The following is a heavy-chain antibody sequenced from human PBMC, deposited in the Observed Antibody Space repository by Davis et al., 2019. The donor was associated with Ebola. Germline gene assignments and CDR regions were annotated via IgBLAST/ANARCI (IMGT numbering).Heavy chain of an antibody. CDR3: ARGPYSYYFDY. CDR1: GGSNSSYY. D-gene: IGHD2-15*01. Sequence: MPSETLSLTCTVSGGSNSSYYWSWIRQPPGKGLEWIGEINHSGSTNYNPSLKSRVTISVDTSKNQFSLKLSSVTAADTAVYYCARGPYSYYFDYWGQGTLVTVSS. CDR2: INHSGST. J-gene: IGHJ4*02. V-gene: IGHV4-34*01.